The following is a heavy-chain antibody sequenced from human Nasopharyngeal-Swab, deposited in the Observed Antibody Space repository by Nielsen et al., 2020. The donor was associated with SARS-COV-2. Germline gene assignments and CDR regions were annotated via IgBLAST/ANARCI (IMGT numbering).Heavy chain of an antibody. Sequence: GESLKISCAASGFTFSSYDMHWVRQATGKGLEWVSAIGTAGDTYYPGSVKGRFTISRENAKNSLYLQMNSLRAGDTAVYCCARARDDYGDYYFDYWGQGTLVTVSS. V-gene: IGHV3-13*04. CDR3: ARARDDYGDYYFDY. D-gene: IGHD4-17*01. J-gene: IGHJ4*02. CDR1: GFTFSSYD. CDR2: IGTAGDT.